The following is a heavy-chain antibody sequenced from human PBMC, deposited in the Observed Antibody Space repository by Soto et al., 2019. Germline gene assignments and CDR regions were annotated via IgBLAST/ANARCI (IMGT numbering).Heavy chain of an antibody. D-gene: IGHD2-2*03. V-gene: IGHV1-2*04. CDR2: INPNSGGT. J-gene: IGHJ6*02. CDR1: GYTFTGYY. CDR3: ARDGGYCSSTSCPNPYYYGMDV. Sequence: ASVKVSCKASGYTFTGYYMHWVRQAPGQGLEWMGWINPNSGGTNYAQKFQGWVTMTRDTSISTAYMELSRLRSDDTAVYYCARDGGYCSSTSCPNPYYYGMDVWGQGTTVTVSS.